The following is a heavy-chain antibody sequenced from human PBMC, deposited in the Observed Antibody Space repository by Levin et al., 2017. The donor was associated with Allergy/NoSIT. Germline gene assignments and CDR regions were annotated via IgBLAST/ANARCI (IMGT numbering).Heavy chain of an antibody. CDR2: IDWNSGKI. J-gene: IGHJ6*02. D-gene: IGHD1-26*01. V-gene: IGHV3-9*01. Sequence: SLKISCAASGFTFDDYAMHWARQPPGKGLEWVSIIDWNSGKIDYADSVKGRFTISSDNAKNSVYLQMNSLRDEDTALYYCVKGFGATVPSGMDVWGPGTTVIVSS. CDR3: VKGFGATVPSGMDV. CDR1: GFTFDDYA.